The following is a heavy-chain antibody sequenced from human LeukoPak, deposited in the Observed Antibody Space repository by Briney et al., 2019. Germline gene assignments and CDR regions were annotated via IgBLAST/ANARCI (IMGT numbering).Heavy chain of an antibody. D-gene: IGHD3-3*01. J-gene: IGHJ6*03. V-gene: IGHV4-4*07. Sequence: SETLSLTCTVSGGSISSYYWSWIRQPAGKGLEWIGRIYTSGSTNYNPSLKSRVTMSVDTSKNQFSLKLSSVTAADTAVYYCARDWGTRITIFGVVGTPDYYMDVWGKGTTVTVSS. CDR1: GGSISSYY. CDR2: IYTSGST. CDR3: ARDWGTRITIFGVVGTPDYYMDV.